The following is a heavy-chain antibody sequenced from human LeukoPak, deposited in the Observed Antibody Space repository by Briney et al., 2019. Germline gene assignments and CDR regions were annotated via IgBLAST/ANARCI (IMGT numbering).Heavy chain of an antibody. CDR1: GGSISSSSYY. D-gene: IGHD3-16*02. J-gene: IGHJ6*03. CDR2: IYYSGST. CDR3: AFFVGDGYYYYYYMDV. Sequence: SETLSLTCTVSGGSISSSSYYWGWIRQPPGKGLEWIGSIYYSGSTYYNPSLKSRVTISVDTSKNQFSLKLSSVTAADTAVYYCAFFVGDGYYYYYYMDVWGKGTTVTVSS. V-gene: IGHV4-39*01.